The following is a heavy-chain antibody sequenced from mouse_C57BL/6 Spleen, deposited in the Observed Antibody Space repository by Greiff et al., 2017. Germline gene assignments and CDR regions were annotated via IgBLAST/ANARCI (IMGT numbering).Heavy chain of an antibody. CDR1: GYTFTNYW. Sequence: VQLVESGAELVRPGTSVKMSCKASGYTFTNYWIGWAKQRPGHGLEWIGDIYPGGGYTNYNEKFKGKATLTADKSSSTAYMQFSSLTSEDSAIYYCAREGDYSNFDYWGQGTTLTVSS. J-gene: IGHJ2*01. CDR2: IYPGGGYT. CDR3: AREGDYSNFDY. V-gene: IGHV1-63*01. D-gene: IGHD2-5*01.